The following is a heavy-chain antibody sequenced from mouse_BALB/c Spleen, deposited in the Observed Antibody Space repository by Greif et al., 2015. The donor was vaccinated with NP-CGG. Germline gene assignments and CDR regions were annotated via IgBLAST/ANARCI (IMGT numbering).Heavy chain of an antibody. CDR3: TPMYYYGSSYVGDAMDY. D-gene: IGHD1-1*01. CDR2: IDPSDSYT. J-gene: IGHJ4*01. CDR1: GYTFTSYW. Sequence: QVQLKQSGAELVKPGASVKMSCKASGYTFTSYWMHWVKQRPGQGLEWIGVIDPSDSYTSYNQKFKGKATLTVDTSSSTAYMQLSSLTSEDSAVYYCTPMYYYGSSYVGDAMDYWGQGTSVTVSS. V-gene: IGHV1S127*01.